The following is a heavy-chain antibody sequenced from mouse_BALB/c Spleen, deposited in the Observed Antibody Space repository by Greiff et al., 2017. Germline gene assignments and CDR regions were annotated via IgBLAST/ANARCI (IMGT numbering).Heavy chain of an antibody. CDR1: GYTFTSYW. D-gene: IGHD1-1*01. V-gene: IGHV1S81*02. Sequence: QVQLQQPGAELVKPGASVKLSCKASGYTFTSYWMHWVKQRPGQGLEWIGEINPSNGRTNYNEKFKSKATLTVDKSSSTAYMQLSSLTSEDSAVYYCARGIVDPYWYFDGWGAGTTVTVSS. CDR3: ARGIVDPYWYFDG. CDR2: INPSNGRT. J-gene: IGHJ1*01.